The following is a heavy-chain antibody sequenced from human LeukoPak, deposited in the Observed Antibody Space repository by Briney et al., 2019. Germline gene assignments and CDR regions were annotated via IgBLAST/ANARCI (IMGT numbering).Heavy chain of an antibody. CDR2: IRSKAYGGTT. CDR1: GFPFGDYA. J-gene: IGHJ1*01. Sequence: GGSLRLSCTASGFPFGDYAMDWVRQAPGKGLEWVGFIRSKAYGGTTEYAASVKGRFTISRDDSKSIAYLQMNCLKTEDTAVYYCTRDPSYDSSGYYFSGKYFQHWGQGTLVTVSS. D-gene: IGHD3-22*01. V-gene: IGHV3-49*04. CDR3: TRDPSYDSSGYYFSGKYFQH.